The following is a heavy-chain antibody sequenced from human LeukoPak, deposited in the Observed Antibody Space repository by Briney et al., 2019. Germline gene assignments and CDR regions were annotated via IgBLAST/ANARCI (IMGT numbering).Heavy chain of an antibody. V-gene: IGHV3-30-3*01. CDR3: AREEAAALTPFGY. D-gene: IGHD6-13*01. CDR1: GFTFSSYA. CDR2: ISYDGSNK. Sequence: PGGSLRLSCAASGFTFSSYAMHWVRQAPGKGLEWVAVISYDGSNKYYADSVKGRFTISRDNSKNTLYLQMNSLRAEDTAVYYCAREEAAALTPFGYWGQGTLVTVSS. J-gene: IGHJ4*02.